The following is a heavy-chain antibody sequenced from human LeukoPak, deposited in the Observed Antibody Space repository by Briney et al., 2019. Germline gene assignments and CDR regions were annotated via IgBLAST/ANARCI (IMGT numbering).Heavy chain of an antibody. CDR2: IYPDDSES. V-gene: IGHV5-51*01. CDR3: ARSRDSSTYYYLM. J-gene: IGHJ4*02. D-gene: IGHD3-22*01. Sequence: GESLKISCEASGYSFTNYWIGGVRQMPGKGLGGMGIIYPDDSESKYSPSFQAQVTISADKSITTAYLQWRSLKPSDTAMYDCARSRDSSTYYYLMWGEGTMVTVSS. CDR1: GYSFTNYW.